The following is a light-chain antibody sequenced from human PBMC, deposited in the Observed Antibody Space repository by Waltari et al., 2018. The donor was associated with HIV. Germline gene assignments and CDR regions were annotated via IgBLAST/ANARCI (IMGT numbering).Light chain of an antibody. CDR1: GSDIGGYNY. CDR3: ISYTSITLI. Sequence: QSALTQPASVSGSPGQSITISCTGSGSDIGGYNYVSWYQHYPGKATKLIIYDVSRRPAVVSKRFSGSKSGNTASLTISGLRAEDEADYYCISYTSITLIFGGGTKLTVL. J-gene: IGLJ2*01. V-gene: IGLV2-14*03. CDR2: DVS.